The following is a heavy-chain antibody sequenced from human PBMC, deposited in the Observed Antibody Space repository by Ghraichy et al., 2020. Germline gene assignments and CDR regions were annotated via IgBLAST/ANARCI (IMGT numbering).Heavy chain of an antibody. D-gene: IGHD6-19*01. CDR1: GGSISTFY. J-gene: IGHJ6*02. V-gene: IGHV4-59*01. Sequence: SETLSLTCSVSGGSISTFYWSWIRQPPGKGLEWIGYIHYSGMTNYSPSLKSRVTISVDTSKNQFSLKLRSVTAADTAVYYCARDMASAVAGGYYDYYGMDVWGQGTSVTVSS. CDR2: IHYSGMT. CDR3: ARDMASAVAGGYYDYYGMDV.